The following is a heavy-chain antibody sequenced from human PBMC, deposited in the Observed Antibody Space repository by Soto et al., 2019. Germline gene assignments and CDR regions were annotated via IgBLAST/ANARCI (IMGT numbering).Heavy chain of an antibody. Sequence: GGSLRLSCAASGFTFSSYGMHWVRQAPGKGLEWVAVISYDGSNKYYADSVKGRFTISRDNSKNTLYLQMNSLRAEDTAVYYCAKALHYDFRSGLDYWGQGTLVTVSS. V-gene: IGHV3-30*18. D-gene: IGHD3-3*01. CDR1: GFTFSSYG. CDR2: ISYDGSNK. CDR3: AKALHYDFRSGLDY. J-gene: IGHJ4*02.